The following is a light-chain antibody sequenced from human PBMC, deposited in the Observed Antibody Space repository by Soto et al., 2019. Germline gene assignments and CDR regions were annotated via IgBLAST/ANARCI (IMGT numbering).Light chain of an antibody. Sequence: QSALTQPASVSGSPGQSITVSCTGTGAYNSVSWYQQHPGKAPKLIIYDVTNRPSGVSDRFSGSKSGNTASLTISGLQAEDEADYYCSSYISSCGLLFGGGTKVTVL. CDR2: DVT. CDR1: GAYNS. J-gene: IGLJ2*01. CDR3: SSYISSCGLL. V-gene: IGLV2-14*01.